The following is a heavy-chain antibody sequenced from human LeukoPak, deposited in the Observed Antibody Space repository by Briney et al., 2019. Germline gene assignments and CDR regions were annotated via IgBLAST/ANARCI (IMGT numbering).Heavy chain of an antibody. Sequence: GGSLRLSCAASGFTFSDYYMSWIRQAPGKGLEWVSYISSSGSTIYYADSVKGRFTISRDNAKNSLYLQMNSLRAEDTAVYYCTREYYYDSSGYYYRGRGTLVTVSS. J-gene: IGHJ4*02. CDR2: ISSSGSTI. V-gene: IGHV3-11*01. D-gene: IGHD3-22*01. CDR1: GFTFSDYY. CDR3: TREYYYDSSGYYY.